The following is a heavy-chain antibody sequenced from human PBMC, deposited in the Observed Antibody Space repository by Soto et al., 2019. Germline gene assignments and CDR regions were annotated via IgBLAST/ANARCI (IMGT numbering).Heavy chain of an antibody. Sequence: GGSLRLSCAASGFTFSSYGMHWVRHAPGKGLEWVAVIWYDGSNKFYGDSVKGRFTISRDNSKNTLYLQMNGLRAEDTAVYFCARDYGYSYGYSLVFGYWGQGTLVTVSS. D-gene: IGHD5-18*01. CDR1: GFTFSSYG. CDR2: IWYDGSNK. J-gene: IGHJ4*02. CDR3: ARDYGYSYGYSLVFGY. V-gene: IGHV3-33*01.